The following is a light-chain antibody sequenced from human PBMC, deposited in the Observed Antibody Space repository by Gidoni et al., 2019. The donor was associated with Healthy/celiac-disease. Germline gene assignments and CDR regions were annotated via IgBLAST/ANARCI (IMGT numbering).Light chain of an antibody. V-gene: IGLV1-40*01. J-gene: IGLJ2*01. CDR1: SSNIGAGYD. Sequence: QSVLTQPPPVSVAPGQRVTISCTGSSSNIGAGYDVHWYQQLPGTAPKLLIYGNSDRPSGVPDRFSGSKSGTSASLAITGLQAEDEADYYCQSYDSSLSGSVVFGGGTKLTVL. CDR2: GNS. CDR3: QSYDSSLSGSVV.